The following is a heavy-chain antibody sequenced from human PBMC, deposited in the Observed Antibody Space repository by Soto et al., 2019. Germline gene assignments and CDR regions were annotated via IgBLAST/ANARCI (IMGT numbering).Heavy chain of an antibody. V-gene: IGHV4-30-2*01. CDR2: IYHSGST. CDR1: GVSISSGGYS. CDR3: ARRERAVYYFDY. Sequence: QLQLQESGSGLVKPSQTLSLTCAVSGVSISSGGYSWSWIRQPPGKGLEWIGYIYHSGSTYYNPSLKSRVTISVDRSKNQFSLKLSSVTAADTAVYYCARRERAVYYFDYWGQGTLVTVSS. J-gene: IGHJ4*02.